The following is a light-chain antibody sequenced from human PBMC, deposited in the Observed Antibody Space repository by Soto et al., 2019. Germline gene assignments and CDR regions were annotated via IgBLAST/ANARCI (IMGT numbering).Light chain of an antibody. CDR2: DVN. V-gene: IGLV2-11*01. Sequence: QSALTQPRSVSGSPGQSVAISCTGTSSNFVGDKYVAWYQKHPGKAPRLVIFDVNKRPSGVPERFSGSNSGNTATLTISRVEAGDEADYYCQVWDSSSDHWVFGGGTKLTVL. J-gene: IGLJ3*02. CDR1: SSNFVGDKY. CDR3: QVWDSSSDHWV.